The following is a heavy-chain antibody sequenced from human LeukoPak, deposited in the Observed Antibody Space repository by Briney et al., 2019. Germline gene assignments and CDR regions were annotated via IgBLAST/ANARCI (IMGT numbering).Heavy chain of an antibody. J-gene: IGHJ4*02. D-gene: IGHD2-15*01. V-gene: IGHV1-18*01. Sequence: WMGWISAYNGNTNYAQKLQGRVTMTTETSTSRAYMELRSLRSDDTAVYYCARDVLGYCSGGSCYGSGYWGQGTLVTVSS. CDR2: ISAYNGNT. CDR3: ARDVLGYCSGGSCYGSGY.